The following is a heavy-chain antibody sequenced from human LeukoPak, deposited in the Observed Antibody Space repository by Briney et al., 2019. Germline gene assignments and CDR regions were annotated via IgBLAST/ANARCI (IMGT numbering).Heavy chain of an antibody. J-gene: IGHJ6*02. Sequence: ASAKVSCKASGYTFTSYGISWVRQAPGQGLEWMGWISAYNGNTNYAQKLQGRVTMTTDTSTSTAYMELRSLRSDDTAVYYCARDGAVIVPDSIGMDVWGQGTTVTVSS. V-gene: IGHV1-18*01. CDR2: ISAYNGNT. CDR1: GYTFTSYG. CDR3: ARDGAVIVPDSIGMDV. D-gene: IGHD3-22*01.